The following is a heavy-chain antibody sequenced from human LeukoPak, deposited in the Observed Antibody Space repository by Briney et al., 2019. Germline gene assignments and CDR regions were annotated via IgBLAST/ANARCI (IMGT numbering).Heavy chain of an antibody. D-gene: IGHD3-3*01. CDR2: IIPIFGTA. Sequence: SVKVSCKASGGTFSSYAISWVRQAPGQGLEWMGGIIPIFGTANYAQKLQGRVTITTDESTSTAYMELSSLRSEDTAVYYCASNFWSNQPAGYYYYYYYMDVWGKGTTVTVSS. CDR1: GGTFSSYA. V-gene: IGHV1-69*05. CDR3: ASNFWSNQPAGYYYYYYYMDV. J-gene: IGHJ6*03.